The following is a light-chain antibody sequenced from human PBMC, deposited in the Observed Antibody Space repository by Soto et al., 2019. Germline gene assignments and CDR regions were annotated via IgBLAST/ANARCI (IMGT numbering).Light chain of an antibody. CDR3: SSYASSNTVL. CDR1: SSDVGGYNY. V-gene: IGLV2-14*01. Sequence: QSALTQPASVSGSPGQSITISCTGTSSDVGGYNYVSWYQQYPGTAPKVMIYEVRNRPSGVSDRFSGSKSGNTASLTISGLQPEDEADYYCSSYASSNTVLFGGGTKVTVL. J-gene: IGLJ2*01. CDR2: EVR.